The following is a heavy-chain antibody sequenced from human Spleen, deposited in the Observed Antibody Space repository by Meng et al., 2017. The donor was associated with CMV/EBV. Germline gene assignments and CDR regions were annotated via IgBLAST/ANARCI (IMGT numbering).Heavy chain of an antibody. D-gene: IGHD3-3*01. Sequence: VAWIRQPPGKALEWLALVYWDDDRRYSPSLESRLPITKDSSKNQVVLTMTNMDPVDTATYYCAHSALDRHYGFWSGYRYGGPRFVSWGQGTLVTVSS. CDR3: AHSALDRHYGFWSGYRYGGPRFVS. V-gene: IGHV2-5*02. J-gene: IGHJ4*02. CDR2: VYWDDDR.